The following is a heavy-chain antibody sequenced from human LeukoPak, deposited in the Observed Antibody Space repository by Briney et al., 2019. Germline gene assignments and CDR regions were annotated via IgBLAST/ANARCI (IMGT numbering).Heavy chain of an antibody. J-gene: IGHJ6*02. CDR2: ISGSGGST. CDR3: AKVSDGYNVYYYYGMDV. D-gene: IGHD5-24*01. Sequence: GGSPRLSCAASGFTFSSYAMSWVRQAPGKGLEWVSAISGSGGSTYYADSVKGRFTISRDNSKNTLYLQMNSLRAEDTAVYYCAKVSDGYNVYYYYGMDVWGQGTTVTVSS. V-gene: IGHV3-23*01. CDR1: GFTFSSYA.